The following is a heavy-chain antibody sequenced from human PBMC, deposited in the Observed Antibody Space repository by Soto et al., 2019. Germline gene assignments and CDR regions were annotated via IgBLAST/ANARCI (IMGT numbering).Heavy chain of an antibody. CDR3: AKAKNDYNWDNRPPFDY. Sequence: GGSLRLSCEASGFTLRNYAMTWVRQAPGKGLEWVSLISANDVGTYYSESVKTRFTISTDQSRNTVYLQMDSLRADDTAIYYCAKAKNDYNWDNRPPFDYWGQGTLVTVSS. J-gene: IGHJ4*02. CDR2: ISANDVGT. CDR1: GFTLRNYA. D-gene: IGHD1-20*01. V-gene: IGHV3-23*01.